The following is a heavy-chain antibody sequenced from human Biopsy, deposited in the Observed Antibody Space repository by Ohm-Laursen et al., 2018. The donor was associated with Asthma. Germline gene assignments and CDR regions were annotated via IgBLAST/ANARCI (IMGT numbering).Heavy chain of an antibody. V-gene: IGHV1-69*13. Sequence: VKISCNSLGGTFNTYVIGWVRQAPGQGLEWMGGINSVFGTTTYPQKFQDRVTITADDSTSTVYMELSSLRSEDTAVYYCARKAGSCISRTCYSLDFRGQGTLATVSS. CDR1: GGTFNTYV. J-gene: IGHJ4*02. CDR2: INSVFGTT. D-gene: IGHD2-2*01. CDR3: ARKAGSCISRTCYSLDF.